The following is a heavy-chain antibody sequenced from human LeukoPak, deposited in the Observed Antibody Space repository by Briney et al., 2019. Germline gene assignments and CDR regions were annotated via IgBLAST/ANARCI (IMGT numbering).Heavy chain of an antibody. D-gene: IGHD4-17*01. CDR2: INHSGST. J-gene: IGHJ4*02. Sequence: SETLSLTWAVDSGSLSGYYRSWIRQPPGKGLEWIGEINHSGSTNYNPSLKSRVTISVDTSKNQFSLKLSSVTAADTAVYYCARGMTTVTTFDYWGQGTLVTVSS. CDR1: SGSLSGYY. CDR3: ARGMTTVTTFDY. V-gene: IGHV4-34*01.